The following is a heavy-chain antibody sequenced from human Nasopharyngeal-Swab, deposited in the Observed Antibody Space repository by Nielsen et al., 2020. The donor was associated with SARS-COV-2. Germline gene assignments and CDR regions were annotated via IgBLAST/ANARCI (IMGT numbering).Heavy chain of an antibody. CDR1: GGSISIYY. Sequence: SETLSLTCTASGGSISIYYGSWTRQPPGKGLEWIGYIYYSGSTNYNPSLKSRVTISVDTSKNQFSLKLSSVTAADTAVYYCARGSVAGDDYWGQGTLVTVSS. D-gene: IGHD6-19*01. CDR2: IYYSGST. CDR3: ARGSVAGDDY. V-gene: IGHV4-59*01. J-gene: IGHJ4*02.